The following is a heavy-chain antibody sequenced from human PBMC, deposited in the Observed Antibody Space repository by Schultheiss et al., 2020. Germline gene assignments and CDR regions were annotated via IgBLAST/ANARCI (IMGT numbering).Heavy chain of an antibody. CDR2: INSDGSST. CDR1: GGSISSGGYYW. J-gene: IGHJ2*01. Sequence: ETLSLTCTVSGGSISSGGYYWMHWVRQAPGKGLVWVSRINSDGSSTSYADSVKGRFTISRDNAKNTLYLQMNSLRAEDTAVYYCARVAPIVVVPAAMIPDWYFDLWGRGTLVTVSS. V-gene: IGHV3-74*01. CDR3: ARVAPIVVVPAAMIPDWYFDL. D-gene: IGHD2-2*01.